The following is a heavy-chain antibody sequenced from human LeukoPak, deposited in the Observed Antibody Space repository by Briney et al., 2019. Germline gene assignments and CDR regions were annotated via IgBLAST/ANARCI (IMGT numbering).Heavy chain of an antibody. CDR3: ARDYSGRNYYDSSGHLYYYYYMDV. Sequence: PGGSLRLSCAASGFTFSDYYMSWIRQAPGKGLEWVSYISSSGSTIYYADSVKGRFTISRDNAKNSLYLQMNSLRAEDTAVYYCARDYSGRNYYDSSGHLYYYYYMDVWGKGTTVTVSS. J-gene: IGHJ6*03. D-gene: IGHD3-22*01. CDR1: GFTFSDYY. V-gene: IGHV3-11*04. CDR2: ISSSGSTI.